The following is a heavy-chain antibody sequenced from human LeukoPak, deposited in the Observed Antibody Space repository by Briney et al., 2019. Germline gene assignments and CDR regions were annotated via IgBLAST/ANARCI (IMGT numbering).Heavy chain of an antibody. J-gene: IGHJ6*02. CDR3: AKDYYGSGSYTYYYGMDV. CDR1: GLTFSSYG. V-gene: IGHV3-30*02. D-gene: IGHD3-10*01. CDR2: IRYDGSNK. Sequence: GRSLRLSCAASGLTFSSYGMHWVSQAPGKGLGWVAFIRYDGSNKYYADSVKGRFTISRDNSKNTLYLQMSSLRAEDTAVYYCAKDYYGSGSYTYYYGMDVWGQGTTVTVSS.